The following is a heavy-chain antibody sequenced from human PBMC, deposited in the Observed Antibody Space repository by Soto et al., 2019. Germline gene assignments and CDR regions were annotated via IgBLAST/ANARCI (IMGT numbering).Heavy chain of an antibody. CDR1: GGTFSSYA. Sequence: SVKVSCKASGGTFSSYAISWVRQAPGQGLEWMGGIIPIFGTANYAQKFQGRVTITADESTSTAYMELSSLRSDDTAVYYCAREGVAPYYYYGMDVWGQGTPVTVSS. V-gene: IGHV1-69*13. CDR3: AREGVAPYYYYGMDV. CDR2: IIPIFGTA. J-gene: IGHJ6*02. D-gene: IGHD5-12*01.